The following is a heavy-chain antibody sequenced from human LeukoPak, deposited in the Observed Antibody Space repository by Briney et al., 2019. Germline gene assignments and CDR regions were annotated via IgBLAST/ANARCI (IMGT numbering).Heavy chain of an antibody. CDR1: GFTFSSYA. V-gene: IGHV3-23*01. Sequence: PGGSLRLSCAASGFTFSSYAMGWVRQAPGKGLEWVSAISGSGGSTYYADSVKGRFTISRDNSKNTLYLQMNGLRAEDTAVYYCAKDSYYGMDVWGQGTTVTVSS. CDR2: ISGSGGST. J-gene: IGHJ6*02. CDR3: AKDSYYGMDV.